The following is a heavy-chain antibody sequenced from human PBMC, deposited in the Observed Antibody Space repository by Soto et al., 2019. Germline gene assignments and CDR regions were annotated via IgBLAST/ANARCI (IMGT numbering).Heavy chain of an antibody. CDR2: IIPIFGTA. D-gene: IGHD6-13*01. Sequence: SVKVSCKASGGTFSSYAISWVRQAPGQGLEWMGGIIPIFGTANYAQKFQGRVTITADKSTSTAYMELSSLRSEDTAVYYCERRASRSWPSFDYWGQGALVTVSS. CDR1: GGTFSSYA. J-gene: IGHJ4*02. V-gene: IGHV1-69*06. CDR3: ERRASRSWPSFDY.